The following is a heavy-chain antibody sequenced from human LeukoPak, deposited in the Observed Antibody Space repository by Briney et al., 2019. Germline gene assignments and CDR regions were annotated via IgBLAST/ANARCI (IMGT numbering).Heavy chain of an antibody. D-gene: IGHD6-13*01. CDR3: ASTIAAAGLYFDY. V-gene: IGHV4-39*01. CDR2: IYYSGST. CDR1: GGSISSSRYY. J-gene: IGHJ4*02. Sequence: SETLSLTCTVSGGSISSSRYYWGWIRQPPGKGLEWIGSIYYSGSTYCNPSLKSRVTISVDTSKNQFSLKLSSVTAADTAVYYCASTIAAAGLYFDYWGQGTLVTVSS.